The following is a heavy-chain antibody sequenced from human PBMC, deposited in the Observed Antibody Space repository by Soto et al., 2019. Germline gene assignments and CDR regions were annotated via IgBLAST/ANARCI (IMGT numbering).Heavy chain of an antibody. V-gene: IGHV1-69*06. Sequence: SVKVSCKASGGTFSRYGFIWVRQVPGQGLEWMGGIIPIFGTANYAQKFQGRVTITADKSTSTAYMELSSLRSEDTAVYYCARDASGTYYYDSSGYYGPPPYYYGMDVWGQGTTVTVSS. CDR2: IIPIFGTA. CDR1: GGTFSRYG. D-gene: IGHD3-22*01. J-gene: IGHJ6*02. CDR3: ARDASGTYYYDSSGYYGPPPYYYGMDV.